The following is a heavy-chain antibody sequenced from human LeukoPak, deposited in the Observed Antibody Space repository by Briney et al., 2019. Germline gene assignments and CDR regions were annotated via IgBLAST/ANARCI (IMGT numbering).Heavy chain of an antibody. CDR2: IWYDGSNK. CDR3: AKDSLTSSTSITGIDY. J-gene: IGHJ4*02. V-gene: IGHV3-33*06. CDR1: GFTSSSYG. Sequence: GGSLRLSCAASGFTSSSYGMHWVRQAPGKGLEWVAVIWYDGSNKYYADSVKGRFTISRDNSKNTLYLQMNSLRAEDTAVYYCAKDSLTSSTSITGIDYWGQGTLVTVSS. D-gene: IGHD2-2*01.